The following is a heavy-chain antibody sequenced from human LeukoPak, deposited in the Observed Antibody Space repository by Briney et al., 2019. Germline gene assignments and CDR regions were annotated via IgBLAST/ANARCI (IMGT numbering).Heavy chain of an antibody. CDR1: GDSISGGGSS. D-gene: IGHD3-10*01. V-gene: IGHV4-31*03. J-gene: IGHJ4*02. CDR3: ARDRSDSTTRFFDY. Sequence: SQTLSLTCTVSGDSISGGGSSWTWIRQHPGKGLEWIGYIYDSGNTYYTPSLKSRVNISVDTSKNQFSLKLNSVTAADTAVYYCARDRSDSTTRFFDYWGQGTLVTVSS. CDR2: IYDSGNT.